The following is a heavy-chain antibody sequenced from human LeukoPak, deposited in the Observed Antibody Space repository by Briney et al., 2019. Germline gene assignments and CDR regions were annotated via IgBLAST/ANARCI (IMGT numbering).Heavy chain of an antibody. D-gene: IGHD1-26*01. Sequence: GGCLRLSWAVSVLTFSSYGMHWVSHPPGKGLEWVAFIRYDGSNEYYADSVKGRFTISRDNSKNTLYLQMNSLRAEDTAVYYCAKDAETYSGSFRTDYWGQGTLVTVSS. CDR1: VLTFSSYG. CDR2: IRYDGSNE. J-gene: IGHJ4*02. V-gene: IGHV3-30*02. CDR3: AKDAETYSGSFRTDY.